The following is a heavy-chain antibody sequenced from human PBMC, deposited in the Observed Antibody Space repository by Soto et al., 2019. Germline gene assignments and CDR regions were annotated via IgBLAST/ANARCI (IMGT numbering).Heavy chain of an antibody. CDR3: ARGRNIVVVPAAMRRVGMDV. D-gene: IGHD2-2*01. V-gene: IGHV4-34*01. J-gene: IGHJ6*02. CDR2: INHSGST. CDR1: GGSISSGYY. Sequence: SETLSLTCTVSGGSISSGYYWSWIRQPPGKGLEWIGEINHSGSTNYNPSLKSRVTISVDTSKNQFSLRLSSVTAADTAVYYYARGRNIVVVPAAMRRVGMDVWGQGTTVTVSS.